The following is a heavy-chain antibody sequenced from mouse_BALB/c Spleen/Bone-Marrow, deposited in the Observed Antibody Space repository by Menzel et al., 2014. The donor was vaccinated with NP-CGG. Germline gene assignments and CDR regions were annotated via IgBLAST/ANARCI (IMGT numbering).Heavy chain of an antibody. J-gene: IGHJ2*01. CDR1: GYTFTAYA. Sequence: VQLQQSGPELVRPGVSVKLSCKGSGYTFTAYAMHWVKRSHAKSLEWIGLISTYSGNTHYNQNFKGKATMTVDKSSSTAYMELARLTSEDSAIYYCARNFYGSSYFDYWGQGTTLTVSS. V-gene: IGHV1-67*01. CDR2: ISTYSGNT. D-gene: IGHD1-1*01. CDR3: ARNFYGSSYFDY.